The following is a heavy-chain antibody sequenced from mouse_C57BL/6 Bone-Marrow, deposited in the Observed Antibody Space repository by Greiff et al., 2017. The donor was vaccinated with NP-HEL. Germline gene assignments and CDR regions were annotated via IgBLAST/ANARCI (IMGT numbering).Heavy chain of an antibody. CDR1: GFSLTSYA. Sequence: VKLQESGPGLVAPSQSLSITCTVSGFSLTSYAISWVRQPPGKGLEWLGVIWTGGGTNYNSALKSRLSISKDNSKSQVFLKMNSLQTDDTARYYCARTYYPVTGAMDYWGQGTSVTVSS. V-gene: IGHV2-9-1*01. D-gene: IGHD1-1*01. CDR3: ARTYYPVTGAMDY. CDR2: IWTGGGT. J-gene: IGHJ4*01.